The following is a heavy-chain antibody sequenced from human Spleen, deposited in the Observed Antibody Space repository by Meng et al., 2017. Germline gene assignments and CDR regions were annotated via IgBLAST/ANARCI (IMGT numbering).Heavy chain of an antibody. D-gene: IGHD6-19*01. CDR3: ARATHRSYSSGWYGGLGVFDY. V-gene: IGHV1-69*13. Sequence: SVKVSCKASGGTFSSYAISWVRQAPGQGLEWMGGIIPIFGTANYAQKFQGRVTITADESTSTAYMELSSLRSEDTAVYYCARATHRSYSSGWYGGLGVFDYWGQGTLVTVSS. CDR2: IIPIFGTA. CDR1: GGTFSSYA. J-gene: IGHJ4*02.